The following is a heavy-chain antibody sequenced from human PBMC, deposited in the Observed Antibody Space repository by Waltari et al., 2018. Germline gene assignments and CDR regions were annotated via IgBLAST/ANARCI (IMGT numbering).Heavy chain of an antibody. Sequence: QLQLQESGPGLVKPSETLSLTCPVSGGSISSSSYYWGWIRQPPGKGLEWIGSIYYSGSTYYNPSLKSRVTISVDTSKNQFSLKLSSVTAADTAVYYCASLHINYGGNSDEDYWGQGTLVTVSS. CDR2: IYYSGST. V-gene: IGHV4-39*01. J-gene: IGHJ4*02. D-gene: IGHD4-17*01. CDR1: GGSISSSSYY. CDR3: ASLHINYGGNSDEDY.